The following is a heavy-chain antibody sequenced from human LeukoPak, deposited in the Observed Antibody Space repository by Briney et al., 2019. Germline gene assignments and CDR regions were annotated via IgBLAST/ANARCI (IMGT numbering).Heavy chain of an antibody. CDR2: IYYSGST. Sequence: PSETLSLTCTVSGGSISSSSHYCGWIRQPPGKGLEWIGNIYYSGSTYYNPSLKSRVTISVDTSKNQFSLKVNSVTAADTAMYFCAGGPNFEQLVSWGQGTLVTVSS. CDR3: AGGPNFEQLVS. V-gene: IGHV4-39*01. D-gene: IGHD6-13*01. J-gene: IGHJ5*01. CDR1: GGSISSSSHY.